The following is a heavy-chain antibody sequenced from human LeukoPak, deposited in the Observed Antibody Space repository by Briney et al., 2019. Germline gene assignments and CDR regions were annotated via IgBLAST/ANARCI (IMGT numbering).Heavy chain of an antibody. CDR2: ISGSGGST. CDR3: ARRSGVAVAGAFDY. Sequence: GGSLRLSCAASGFTFSSYGMSWVRQAPGKGLEWVSAISGSGGSTYYADSVKGRFTISRDNSKNTLYLQMNSLRAEDTAVYFCARRSGVAVAGAFDYWGQGTLVTVSS. J-gene: IGHJ4*02. V-gene: IGHV3-23*01. CDR1: GFTFSSYG. D-gene: IGHD6-19*01.